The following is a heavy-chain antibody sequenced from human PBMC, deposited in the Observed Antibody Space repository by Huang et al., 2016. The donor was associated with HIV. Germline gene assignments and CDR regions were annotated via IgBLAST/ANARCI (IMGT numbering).Heavy chain of an antibody. CDR2: ISRDGNNK. Sequence: QVHLVESGGGVVQPGRSLRLSCAASGFIFSNFGMHWVRQAPGKGLEWVAFISRDGNNKYYGASVKGRFTISRDNSKNTVYLQMYSLRDEDTAVFFCAKEFLASGSYQVPVFDVWGQGAMVTVTS. D-gene: IGHD3-10*01. CDR1: GFIFSNFG. V-gene: IGHV3-30*18. CDR3: AKEFLASGSYQVPVFDV. J-gene: IGHJ3*01.